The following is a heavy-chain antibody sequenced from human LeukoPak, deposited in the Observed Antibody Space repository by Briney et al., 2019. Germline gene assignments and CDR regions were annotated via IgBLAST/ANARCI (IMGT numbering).Heavy chain of an antibody. Sequence: SETLSLTCTVSGGSISSYYWSWIRQPPGKGLEWIGYIYYSGSTNYNPSLKSRVTISVDTSKNQFSLKLSSVTAADTAVYYCARDRQMGGFDSWGQGTLVTVSS. CDR3: ARDRQMGGFDS. V-gene: IGHV4-59*01. J-gene: IGHJ4*02. CDR1: GGSISSYY. D-gene: IGHD5-24*01. CDR2: IYYSGST.